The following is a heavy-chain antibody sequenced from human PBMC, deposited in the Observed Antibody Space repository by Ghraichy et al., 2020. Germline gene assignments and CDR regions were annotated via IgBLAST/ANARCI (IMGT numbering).Heavy chain of an antibody. D-gene: IGHD1-7*01. V-gene: IGHV3-64D*06. Sequence: GGSLRLSCSASGFTFSAYAMHWVRQAPGKGPEWVSTISTSGHITVYADSVKGKFTISRDNSTNTLSLQMSSLRAGDTAFYYCVKDAAQNGGTVWGQGTLVTVSS. CDR3: VKDAAQNGGTV. J-gene: IGHJ4*02. CDR2: ISTSGHIT. CDR1: GFTFSAYA.